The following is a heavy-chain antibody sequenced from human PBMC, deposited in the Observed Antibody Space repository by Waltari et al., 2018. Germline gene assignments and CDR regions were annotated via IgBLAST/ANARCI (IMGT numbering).Heavy chain of an antibody. Sequence: EVQLVESGGGLIQPGGSLRLSCAASGCTVRNNFMMWVRQAPGKGLEWVSLIYSGGSTYYADSVKGRFTISRDYSENTLYLQMNSLRGEDTAVYYCARDRHCSSGGCSGLWGQGTLVTVSS. J-gene: IGHJ4*02. V-gene: IGHV3-53*01. CDR2: IYSGGST. CDR1: GCTVRNNF. D-gene: IGHD2-8*01. CDR3: ARDRHCSSGGCSGL.